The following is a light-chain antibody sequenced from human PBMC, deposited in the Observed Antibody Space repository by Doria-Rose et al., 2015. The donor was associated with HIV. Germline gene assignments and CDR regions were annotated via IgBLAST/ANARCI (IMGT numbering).Light chain of an antibody. CDR2: WAS. CDR1: QSLLYTSKHY. V-gene: IGKV4-1*01. CDR3: QQYYDTPS. Sequence: TQSPESLGMSLGERATLNCKSNQSLLYTSKHYLAWYQQKPGQPPRLLIYWASTRQSGVPARFSGSGSGTDFTHTISSLEAKDVAVYYCQQYYDTPSFGPGTTVDIQ. J-gene: IGKJ3*01.